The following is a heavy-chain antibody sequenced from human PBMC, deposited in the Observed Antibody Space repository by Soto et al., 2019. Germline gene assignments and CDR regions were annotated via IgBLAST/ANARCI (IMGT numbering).Heavy chain of an antibody. CDR3: ARARFDSWSHIYYGLDV. CDR2: INHSGTT. D-gene: IGHD3-3*01. V-gene: IGHV4-34*01. Sequence: SEILSLTCAVYGGSFSGYSWTWLRQPPAKGLEWIGEINHSGTTDYNPALKSRVTMSADTSKNQFSLRMTSVTAADTAVYYCARARFDSWSHIYYGLDVWGQGTTVTVSS. J-gene: IGHJ6*02. CDR1: GGSFSGYS.